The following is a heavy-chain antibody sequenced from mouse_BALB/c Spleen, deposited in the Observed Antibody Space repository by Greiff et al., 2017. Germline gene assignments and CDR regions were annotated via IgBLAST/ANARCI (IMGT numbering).Heavy chain of an antibody. CDR3: ARSDSYLLDY. V-gene: IGHV2-9*02. D-gene: IGHD2-12*01. CDR2: IWAGGST. Sequence: QVQLKESGPGLVAPSQSLSITCTVSGFSLTSYGVHWVRQPPGKGLGWLGVIWAGGSTNYNSALMSRLSISKDNTKSQVFLRMNSLQTDDTAMYYCARSDSYLLDYWGQGTTLTVSS. J-gene: IGHJ2*01. CDR1: GFSLTSYG.